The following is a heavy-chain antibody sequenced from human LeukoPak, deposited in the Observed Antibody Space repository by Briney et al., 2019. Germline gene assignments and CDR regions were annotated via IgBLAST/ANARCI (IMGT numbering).Heavy chain of an antibody. CDR1: IGSISSYY. CDR2: IYYSGST. CDR3: ARMRTDYGGKRHRYFDL. D-gene: IGHD4-23*01. J-gene: IGHJ2*01. V-gene: IGHV4-59*08. Sequence: SDTLSLTFTVSIGSISSYYWSWIRQPPGKGREWIGYIYYSGSTNYNPSLKRRVTISVDPSQNQFSLKLSSVNAADTAVYYCARMRTDYGGKRHRYFDLWGRGTLVNVSS.